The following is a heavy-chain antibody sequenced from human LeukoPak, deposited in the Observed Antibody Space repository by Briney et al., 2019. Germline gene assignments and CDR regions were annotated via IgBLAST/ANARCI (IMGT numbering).Heavy chain of an antibody. Sequence: GGSLRLSCAASGFTLSSYWMHWVRQAPGKGLVWVSRINNDGSTTNYADSVKGRFTISRDNAKNSLYLQMNSLRAEDTAVYYCARRAPYYYMDVWGKGTTVTISS. CDR2: INNDGSTT. V-gene: IGHV3-74*01. CDR3: ARRAPYYYMDV. J-gene: IGHJ6*03. CDR1: GFTLSSYW.